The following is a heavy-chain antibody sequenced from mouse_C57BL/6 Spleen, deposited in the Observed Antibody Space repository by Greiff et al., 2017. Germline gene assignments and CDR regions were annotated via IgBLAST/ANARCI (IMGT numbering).Heavy chain of an antibody. D-gene: IGHD2-3*01. J-gene: IGHJ4*01. CDR1: GYAFSSSW. V-gene: IGHV1-82*01. CDR3: ARERGIYDGYSYYAMDD. CDR2: IYPGDGDT. Sequence: VQLQQSGPELVKPGASVKISCKASGYAFSSSWMNWVKQRPGKGLEWIGRIYPGDGDTNYNGKFKGKATLTADKSSSTAYMQLSSLTSEDSAVYFCARERGIYDGYSYYAMDDWGQGTSVTVSS.